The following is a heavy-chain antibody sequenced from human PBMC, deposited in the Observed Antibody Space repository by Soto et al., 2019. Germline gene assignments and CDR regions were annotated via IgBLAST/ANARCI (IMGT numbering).Heavy chain of an antibody. V-gene: IGHV3-30*03. Sequence: QVQLVESGGSVVRPGRSLRISCAASGFTCTSHAMHWVRQAPGKGLEWLAVISHDGTNQYYADSVKGRFTISRDNSKNTLSLHMNRLRLEDTAISFCARDMTVAESFDYWGLGTLVAVSS. CDR1: GFTCTSHA. J-gene: IGHJ4*02. CDR3: ARDMTVAESFDY. D-gene: IGHD4-17*01. CDR2: ISHDGTNQ.